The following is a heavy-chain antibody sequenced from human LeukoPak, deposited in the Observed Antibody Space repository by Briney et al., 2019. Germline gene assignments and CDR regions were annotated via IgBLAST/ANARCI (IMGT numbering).Heavy chain of an antibody. CDR2: IYYSGST. CDR1: GGSISSYY. CDR3: ARDRRWLGAGYYGMDV. V-gene: IGHV4-59*01. Sequence: SETLSLTCTVSGGSISSYYWSWIRQPPGKGLEWIGYIYYSGSTNYNPSLKSRVTISVDTSKNQFSLKLSSVTAADTAVYYCARDRRWLGAGYYGMDVWGKGTTVTVSS. D-gene: IGHD6-19*01. J-gene: IGHJ6*04.